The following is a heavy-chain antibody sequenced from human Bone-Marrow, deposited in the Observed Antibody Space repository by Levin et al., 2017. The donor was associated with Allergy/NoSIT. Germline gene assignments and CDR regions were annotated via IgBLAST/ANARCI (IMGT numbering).Heavy chain of an antibody. J-gene: IGHJ4*02. D-gene: IGHD6-6*01. V-gene: IGHV3-23*01. Sequence: GGSLRLSCAASGFTFSSYAMSWARQAPGKGLEWVSTIGGSGGTTYYADSVKGRFTISRDNSKNTLSLQMNSLRAEDTAVYYCAKGLSYSSSSTYFDYWGQGTLVTVSS. CDR3: AKGLSYSSSSTYFDY. CDR1: GFTFSSYA. CDR2: IGGSGGTT.